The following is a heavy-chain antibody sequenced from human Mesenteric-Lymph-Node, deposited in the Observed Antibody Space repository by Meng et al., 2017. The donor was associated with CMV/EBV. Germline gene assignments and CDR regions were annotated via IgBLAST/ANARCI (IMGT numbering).Heavy chain of an antibody. V-gene: IGHV5-51*01. Sequence: GESLKISCRASGYRFTNSWIGWVRQMPGKGLEWMGIINPADSETRYTSSFEGQVTISVDTSINTAYLEWNSLKAADTAMYYCAKQGCVTTSCYTVDYWGQGTLVTVSS. J-gene: IGHJ4*02. D-gene: IGHD2-2*02. CDR1: GYRFTNSW. CDR2: INPADSET. CDR3: AKQGCVTTSCYTVDY.